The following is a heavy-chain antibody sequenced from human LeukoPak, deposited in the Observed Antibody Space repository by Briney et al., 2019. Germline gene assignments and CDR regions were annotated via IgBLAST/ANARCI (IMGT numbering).Heavy chain of an antibody. V-gene: IGHV4-34*01. Sequence: PSETLSLTCAVYGGSFSGYYWSWIRQPPGKGLEWIGEINHSGSTNYNPSLKSRVTISVDTSKNQCSLKLSSVTAADTAVYYCARGRAYCSGGSCYGALYYYYMDVWGKGNTVTVSS. D-gene: IGHD2-15*01. J-gene: IGHJ6*03. CDR1: GGSFSGYY. CDR2: INHSGST. CDR3: ARGRAYCSGGSCYGALYYYYMDV.